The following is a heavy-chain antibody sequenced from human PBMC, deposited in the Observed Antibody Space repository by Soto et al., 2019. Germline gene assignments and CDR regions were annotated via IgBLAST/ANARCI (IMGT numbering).Heavy chain of an antibody. J-gene: IGHJ1*01. CDR3: ASLRVQL. Sequence: GGSLSHSCTASGFTFRCYWMNWVRQAPGKGLEWVANINQDGSGKYYVDSVKGRFTISRDNPKNSLFLEMNSLRAEDTAVYYCASLRVQLWGQGTLVTVSS. CDR2: INQDGSGK. CDR1: GFTFRCYW. V-gene: IGHV3-7*01.